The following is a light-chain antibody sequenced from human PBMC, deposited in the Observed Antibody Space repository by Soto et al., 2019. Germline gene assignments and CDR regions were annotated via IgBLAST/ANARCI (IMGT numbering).Light chain of an antibody. Sequence: IVLTQSPGTLSLSPGERATLSCRASQSLTSTYLAWYQQKPGQAPRLLIHGASSRATGIPDRFSGSGSGTDFTLIISRLEPEDFAVYYCHQYGSLPKTFGQGTKVEIK. V-gene: IGKV3-20*01. CDR1: QSLTSTY. CDR3: HQYGSLPKT. J-gene: IGKJ1*01. CDR2: GAS.